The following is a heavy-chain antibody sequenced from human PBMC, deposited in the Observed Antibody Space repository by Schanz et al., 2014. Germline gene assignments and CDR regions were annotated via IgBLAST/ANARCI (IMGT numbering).Heavy chain of an antibody. CDR1: GFSLDIFA. D-gene: IGHD3-10*01. CDR3: ARIGGSVFDY. CDR2: ISGDHRNT. Sequence: EVQLVESGGGLVEPGGSLRLSCATSGFSLDIFAVSWVRQAPGKGLEWVSSISGDHRNTFYADSVKGRFTISRDNSKNTLYLQMNSLRAEDTAVYYCARIGGSVFDYWAQGTLVTVSS. J-gene: IGHJ4*02. V-gene: IGHV3-23*04.